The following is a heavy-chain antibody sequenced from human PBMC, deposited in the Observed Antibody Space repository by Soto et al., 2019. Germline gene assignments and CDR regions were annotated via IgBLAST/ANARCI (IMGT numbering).Heavy chain of an antibody. Sequence: PRQAVKLSCEVSGYSFAVYLSGCVHQIPGKGLDWMGVIYPGDSDTRYSPSFHGQVTISADKSISTAYLQWSSLKASDTAMYFCARLPGVRGVFDGFNVWGQGIMVNV. CDR3: ARLPGVRGVFDGFNV. CDR1: GYSFAVYL. D-gene: IGHD3-10*01. V-gene: IGHV5-51*07. CDR2: IYPGDSDT. J-gene: IGHJ3*01.